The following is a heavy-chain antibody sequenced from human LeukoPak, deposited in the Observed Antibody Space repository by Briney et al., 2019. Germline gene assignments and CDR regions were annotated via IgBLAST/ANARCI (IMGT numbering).Heavy chain of an antibody. V-gene: IGHV3-30*03. D-gene: IGHD2-21*01. CDR1: GFTFSSYG. CDR2: ISYDGSNK. J-gene: IGHJ4*02. Sequence: GGSLRLSCAASGFTFSSYGMHWVRQAPGKGLEWVAVISYDGSNKYYADSVKGRFTISRDNSKNTLYLQMNSLRAEDTAVYYCAHSFPGGDYFEYWGQGTLVTVSP. CDR3: AHSFPGGDYFEY.